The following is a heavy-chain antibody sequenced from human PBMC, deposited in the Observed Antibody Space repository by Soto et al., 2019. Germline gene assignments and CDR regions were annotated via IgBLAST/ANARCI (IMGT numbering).Heavy chain of an antibody. D-gene: IGHD3-9*01. CDR2: ISAYNGNT. CDR3: ARDIYDILTGYYSAAAFDI. Sequence: ASVKVSCKASGYTFTSYGISWVRQAPGQGLEWMGWISAYNGNTNYAQKDQGRVTMTTDTSTSTAYMKLRSLRSDDTAVFYCARDIYDILTGYYSAAAFDIWGQGTMVTVSS. CDR1: GYTFTSYG. V-gene: IGHV1-18*01. J-gene: IGHJ3*02.